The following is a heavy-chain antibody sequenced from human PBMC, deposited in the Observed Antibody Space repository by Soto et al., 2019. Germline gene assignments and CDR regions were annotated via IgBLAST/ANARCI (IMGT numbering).Heavy chain of an antibody. CDR3: ARHSVDDLVVTPGRLFDP. J-gene: IGHJ5*02. V-gene: IGHV4-39*01. D-gene: IGHD2-2*01. Sequence: HLQESGPGLVRPSETLSLTCSVSGGSVSRSNTYWAWIRQPQGGGLGWIGSIFYTGSTYIRPSFKSRVRLSVDTSNDQFSLWLSSLTAADTAVYFCARHSVDDLVVTPGRLFDPWGQGTLVTVSS. CDR1: GGSVSRSNTY. CDR2: IFYTGST.